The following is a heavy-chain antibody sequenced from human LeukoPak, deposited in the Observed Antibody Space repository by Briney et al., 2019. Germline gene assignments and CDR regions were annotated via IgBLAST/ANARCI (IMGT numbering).Heavy chain of an antibody. CDR3: ARDEKTTVMGGI. Sequence: ASVKVSCKASGYTFTGYYMHWVRQAPGQGLEWMGWINPNSGGTNYAQKFQGRVTMTRDTSISTAYMELSRLRSDDTAVYYCARDEKTTVMGGIWGQGKMVTVSS. CDR2: INPNSGGT. D-gene: IGHD4-11*01. CDR1: GYTFTGYY. V-gene: IGHV1-2*02. J-gene: IGHJ3*02.